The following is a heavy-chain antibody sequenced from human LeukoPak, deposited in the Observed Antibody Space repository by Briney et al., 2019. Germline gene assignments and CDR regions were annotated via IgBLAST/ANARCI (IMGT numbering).Heavy chain of an antibody. V-gene: IGHV1-2*02. CDR1: GYTFTGYY. D-gene: IGHD5-18*01. J-gene: IGHJ3*02. Sequence: GASVKVSCKASGYTFTGYYMHWVRQAPGQGLEWMGWINPNSGGTNYAQKFQGRVTMTRDTSISTAYMELSRLRSDDTVVYYCARDPLDTGTFDIWGQGTMVTVSS. CDR2: INPNSGGT. CDR3: ARDPLDTGTFDI.